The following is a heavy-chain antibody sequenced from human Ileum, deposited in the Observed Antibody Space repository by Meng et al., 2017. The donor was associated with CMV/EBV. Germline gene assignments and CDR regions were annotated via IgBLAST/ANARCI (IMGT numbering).Heavy chain of an antibody. V-gene: IGHV3-74*01. CDR1: VFTFGRYW. CDR2: INKDGSVA. D-gene: IGHD5-18*01. CDR3: VREVEETGLRHFDY. Sequence: ASVFTFGRYWMHWVRHSPEKGLVWVSLINKDGSVADYVDSVKGRFTISRDNAKNTLYLQMNSLRAEDTGVYYCVREVEETGLRHFDYWGQGTLVTVSS. J-gene: IGHJ4*02.